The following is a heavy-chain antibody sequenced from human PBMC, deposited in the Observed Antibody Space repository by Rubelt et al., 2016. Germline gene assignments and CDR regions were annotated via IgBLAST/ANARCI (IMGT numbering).Heavy chain of an antibody. CDR3: ARDPSAYYYSFSDF. CDR2: SDYI. V-gene: IGHV3-21*01. D-gene: IGHD3-10*01. J-gene: IGHJ4*02. Sequence: SDYIYYADSVKGRFGTSRDNAKNSLYLQASALRAEDTAVYYCARDPSAYYYSFSDFWGQGTLVTVSS.